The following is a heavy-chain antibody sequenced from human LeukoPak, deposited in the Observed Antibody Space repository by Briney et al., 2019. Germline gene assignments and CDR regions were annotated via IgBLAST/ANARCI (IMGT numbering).Heavy chain of an antibody. CDR2: ISSSSSYI. V-gene: IGHV3-21*01. Sequence: GGSLRLSCAASGFTFSSYSMNWVRQAPGKGLEWVSSISSSSSYIYYADSVKGRFTISRDNSKNTLYLQMNSLRAEDTAVYYCAKGYGWEASYYYYYMDVWGKGTTVTISS. J-gene: IGHJ6*03. CDR1: GFTFSSYS. D-gene: IGHD1-26*01. CDR3: AKGYGWEASYYYYYMDV.